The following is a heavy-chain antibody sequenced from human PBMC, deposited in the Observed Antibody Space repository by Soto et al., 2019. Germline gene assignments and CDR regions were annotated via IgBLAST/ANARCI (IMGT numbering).Heavy chain of an antibody. V-gene: IGHV3-66*01. CDR1: GFTVSSNY. CDR2: IYSGGST. CDR3: ARDTYDDYGDYGRAFDI. J-gene: IGHJ3*02. D-gene: IGHD4-17*01. Sequence: GGSLRLSCAASGFTVSSNYMSWVRQAPGKGLEWVSVIYSGGSTYYADSVKGRFTISRDNSKNTLYLQMNSLRAEDTAVYYCARDTYDDYGDYGRAFDIWGQGTMVTVSS.